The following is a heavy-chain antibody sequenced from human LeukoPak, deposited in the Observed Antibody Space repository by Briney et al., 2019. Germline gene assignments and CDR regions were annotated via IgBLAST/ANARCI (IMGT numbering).Heavy chain of an antibody. V-gene: IGHV4-34*01. D-gene: IGHD2/OR15-2a*01. CDR2: INRSGST. CDR3: ARGSTTSPYFDY. J-gene: IGHJ4*02. Sequence: SETLSLTCAIYGGSFSGYFWSWFRQPPGKGLEWIGEINRSGSTNYNSSLSLKSRVTISLDTSKNQFSLKLSSVTAADTAVYYCARGSTTSPYFDYWGQGTLVTVSS. CDR1: GGSFSGYF.